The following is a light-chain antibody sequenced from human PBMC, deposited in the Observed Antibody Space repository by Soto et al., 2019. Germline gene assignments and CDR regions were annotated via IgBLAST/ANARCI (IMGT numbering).Light chain of an antibody. CDR3: RQYNNWPPGVT. V-gene: IGKV3-15*01. CDR1: QSVSSN. J-gene: IGKJ3*01. Sequence: EIVMTQSPATLSVSPGERATLSCRASQSVSSNLAWYQQKPGQAPRLLIHGASTRATGIPARFSGSGSRTEFTLTISSLQSEDFAVYYCRQYNNWPPGVTFGPGTKVDIK. CDR2: GAS.